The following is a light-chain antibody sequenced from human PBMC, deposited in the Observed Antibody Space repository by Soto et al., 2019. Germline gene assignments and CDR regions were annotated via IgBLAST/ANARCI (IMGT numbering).Light chain of an antibody. CDR2: GGS. CDR1: QSVISN. J-gene: IGKJ1*01. Sequence: IVLTQSPATLSLSPGKMATLSCRASQSVISNLAWYQQKPGQAPRLLIYGGSSRATGIPVRFSGSGSETDFTLTITRLEPEDFAMYYCQQYSSSRTFGQGTKVDI. CDR3: QQYSSSRT. V-gene: IGKV3-20*01.